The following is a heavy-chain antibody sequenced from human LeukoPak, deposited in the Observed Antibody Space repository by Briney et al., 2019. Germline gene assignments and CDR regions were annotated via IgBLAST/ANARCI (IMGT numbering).Heavy chain of an antibody. Sequence: PGGSLRLSCAASGFTFSSYGMHWVRQAPGKGLEWVAFIRYDGSNKYYADSVKGRFTISRDNSKNTLYLQMNSLRAEDTAVYYCAKVSAASAVSLGYWGQGTLVTVSS. J-gene: IGHJ4*02. V-gene: IGHV3-30*02. CDR3: AKVSAASAVSLGY. CDR1: GFTFSSYG. CDR2: IRYDGSNK. D-gene: IGHD6-25*01.